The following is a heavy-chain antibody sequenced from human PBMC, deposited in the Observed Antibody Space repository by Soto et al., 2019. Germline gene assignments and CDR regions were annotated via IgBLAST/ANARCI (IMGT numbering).Heavy chain of an antibody. CDR2: ISGSGGST. D-gene: IGHD3-3*01. CDR3: AKDQGREYDFWSGYPPYYYYGMDV. CDR1: GFTFSSYA. Sequence: PGGSLRLSXAASGFTFSSYAMSWVRQAPGKGLEWVSAISGSGGSTYYADSVKGRFTISRDNSKNTLYLQMNSLRAEDTAVYYCAKDQGREYDFWSGYPPYYYYGMDVWGQGTTVTVSS. J-gene: IGHJ6*02. V-gene: IGHV3-23*01.